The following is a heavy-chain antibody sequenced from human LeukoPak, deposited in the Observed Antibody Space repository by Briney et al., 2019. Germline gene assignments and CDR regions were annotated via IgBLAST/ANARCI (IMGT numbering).Heavy chain of an antibody. CDR1: GFTFSSYG. V-gene: IGHV3-33*06. D-gene: IGHD6-13*01. Sequence: QSGGSLRLSCAASGFTFSSYGMHWVRQAPGKGLEWVAVIWYDGSNKYYADSVKGRFTISRDNSKNTLYPQMNSLRAEDTAVYYCAKVGRSGSSSWYGIYFQHWGQGTLVTVSS. J-gene: IGHJ1*01. CDR2: IWYDGSNK. CDR3: AKVGRSGSSSWYGIYFQH.